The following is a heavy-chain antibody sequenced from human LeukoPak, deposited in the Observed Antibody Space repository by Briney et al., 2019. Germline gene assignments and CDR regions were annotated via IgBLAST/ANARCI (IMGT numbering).Heavy chain of an antibody. J-gene: IGHJ4*02. CDR3: AREHPRGEVDDFDY. Sequence: SQTLSLTCTVSGGSISSGDYYWSWNRQPPGKGLEWIGYIYYSGSTYYNPSLKSRVTISVDTSKNQFSLKLSSVTAADTAVYYCAREHPRGEVDDFDYWGQGTLVTVSS. V-gene: IGHV4-30-4*01. CDR1: GGSISSGDYY. D-gene: IGHD3-16*01. CDR2: IYYSGST.